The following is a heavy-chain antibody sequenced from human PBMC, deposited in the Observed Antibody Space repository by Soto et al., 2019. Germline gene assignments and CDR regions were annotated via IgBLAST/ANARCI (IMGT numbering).Heavy chain of an antibody. V-gene: IGHV6-1*01. CDR1: GDSVSSNSAT. CDR3: ARGRDGVEQPWFDP. Sequence: SPTPSLSGAISGDSVSSNSATWNWIRQSPSRGLEWLGRTYYRSKWSTEYAVSVKGRVTINPATSKNQCSLQLSSVTPEDTAVYYFARGRDGVEQPWFDPWGQGTLVTVSS. J-gene: IGHJ5*02. CDR2: TYYRSKWST. D-gene: IGHD3-3*01.